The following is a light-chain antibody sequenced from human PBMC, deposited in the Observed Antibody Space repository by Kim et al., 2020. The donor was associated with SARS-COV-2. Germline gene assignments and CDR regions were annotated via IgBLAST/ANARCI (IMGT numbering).Light chain of an antibody. CDR1: QSLLHSDGKTY. CDR3: MKYIQLPWT. J-gene: IGKJ1*01. V-gene: IGKV2D-29*01. Sequence: EIVMTQTPLSLSVTLGKPASISCKSSQSLLHSDGKTYLYWYLQKPGKPPPLLIYEVSNRFSGVPDRFSGSGSGTDFTLKISRVEAEDVEVFYCMKYIQLPWTFSQGTKVDIK. CDR2: EVS.